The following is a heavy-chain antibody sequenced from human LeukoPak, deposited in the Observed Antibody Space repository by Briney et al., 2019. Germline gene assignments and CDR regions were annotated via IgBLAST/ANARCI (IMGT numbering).Heavy chain of an antibody. CDR2: ISAYNGNT. CDR3: ARDRADCSGGTCKPTN. CDR1: GYTFTGYY. Sequence: GASVKVSCKTSGYTFTGYYMHWVRQAPGQGLEWTGWISAYNGNTNYAQKFQGRDTMTTDTSTSTAYMELRSLRSDDTAVYYCARDRADCSGGTCKPTNWGQGTLVTVSS. J-gene: IGHJ4*02. D-gene: IGHD2-15*01. V-gene: IGHV1-18*04.